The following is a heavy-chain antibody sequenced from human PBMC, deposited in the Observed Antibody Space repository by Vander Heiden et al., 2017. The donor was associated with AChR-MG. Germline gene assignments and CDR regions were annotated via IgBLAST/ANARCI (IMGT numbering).Heavy chain of an antibody. CDR1: GFPFDDYA. D-gene: IGHD3-22*01. V-gene: IGHV3-9*01. CDR3: AKGNYYDSSGHFDY. Sequence: EVQLVESGGGLVQTGRSLRPPCAALGFPFDDYAMRWVRQAPGKGLEWVSGISWNSGSIGYADSVKGRFTISRDNAKNYLYLQMNSLRAEDTALYYCAKGNYYDSSGHFDYWGQGTLVTVSS. CDR2: ISWNSGSI. J-gene: IGHJ4*02.